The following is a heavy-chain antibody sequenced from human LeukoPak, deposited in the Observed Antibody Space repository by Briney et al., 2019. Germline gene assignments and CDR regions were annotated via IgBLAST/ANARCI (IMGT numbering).Heavy chain of an antibody. D-gene: IGHD6-25*01. CDR1: GYTFTGYY. J-gene: IGHJ4*02. V-gene: IGHV1-2*02. Sequence: ASVKVSCKASGYTFTGYYMHWVRQAPGQGLEWMGWINPNSGGTNYAQKFQGRVTMTRGTSISTAYMELGRLRSDDTAVYYCARVLAATFVPGASVAAPTNDYSGQGTLVTVSS. CDR3: ARVLAATFVPGASVAAPTNDY. CDR2: INPNSGGT.